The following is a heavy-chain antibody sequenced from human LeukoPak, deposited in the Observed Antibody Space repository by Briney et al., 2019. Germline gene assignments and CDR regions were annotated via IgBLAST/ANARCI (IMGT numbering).Heavy chain of an antibody. J-gene: IGHJ4*02. Sequence: GGSLRLSCAASGFTFSSNSMNWVRQAPGKGLEWVSSISSSSSYIYYADSVKGRFTISRDNAKNSLYLQMNSLRAEDTAVYYCARNLGIQLWRRYFDYWGQGTLVTVSS. CDR1: GFTFSSNS. D-gene: IGHD5-18*01. CDR2: ISSSSSYI. V-gene: IGHV3-21*01. CDR3: ARNLGIQLWRRYFDY.